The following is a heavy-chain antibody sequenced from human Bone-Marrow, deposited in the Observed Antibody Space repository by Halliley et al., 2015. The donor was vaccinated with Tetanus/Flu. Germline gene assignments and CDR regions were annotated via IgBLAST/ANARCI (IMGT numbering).Heavy chain of an antibody. CDR3: ARVGGKYAVTHY. J-gene: IGHJ4*02. CDR2: IYYSGYT. D-gene: IGHD4-17*01. CDR1: GDSINNYY. Sequence: TLSLTRTVAGDSINNYYWSWLRQPPGKGLEWIGYIYYSGYTNYNPSLESRVSMSVDTSKKQFSLNLTSVTAADTAVYYCARVGGKYAVTHYWGQGTLVTVSS. V-gene: IGHV4-59*01.